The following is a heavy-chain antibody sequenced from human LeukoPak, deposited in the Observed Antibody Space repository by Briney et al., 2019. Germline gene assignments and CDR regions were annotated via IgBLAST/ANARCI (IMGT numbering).Heavy chain of an antibody. CDR3: ARQSGYCSGGSCRKYFQH. D-gene: IGHD2-15*01. V-gene: IGHV5-51*01. CDR1: GYSFTSYW. CDR2: IYPGDSDT. Sequence: GESLKISCKGFGYSFTSYWIGWVRQMPGKGLEWMGIIYPGDSDTRYSPSFQGQVTISADKSISTAYLQWSSLKASDTAMYYCARQSGYCSGGSCRKYFQHWGQGTLVTVSS. J-gene: IGHJ1*01.